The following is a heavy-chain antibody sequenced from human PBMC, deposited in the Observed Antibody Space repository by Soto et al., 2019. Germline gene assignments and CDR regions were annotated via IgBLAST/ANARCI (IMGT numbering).Heavy chain of an antibody. CDR2: IYYSGSP. J-gene: IGHJ4*02. V-gene: IGHV4-31*03. CDR3: ASGWGSSDY. CDR1: GGSISSDGYY. Sequence: QVQLQESGPGLVKPSQTLSLTCTVSGGSISSDGYYWNWIRQHPGKGLEWIGYIYYSGSPSYSPSLKPRVTISIETSKNQFSLRLSSVTAADTAVYYCASGWGSSDYWGQGTLVTVAS. D-gene: IGHD3-10*01.